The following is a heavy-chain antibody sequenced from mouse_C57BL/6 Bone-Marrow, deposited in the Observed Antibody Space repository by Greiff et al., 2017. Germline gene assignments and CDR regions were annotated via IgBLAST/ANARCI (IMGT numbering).Heavy chain of an antibody. Sequence: VQLQQSGAELARPGASVKLSCKASGYTFTSYGISWVKQRTGQGLEWIGEIYPRSGNTYYNEKFKGKATLTADKSSSTAYMELRNLTSEDSAVYFCASSYYSNYPWFAYWGQGTLVTVSA. CDR2: IYPRSGNT. J-gene: IGHJ3*01. D-gene: IGHD2-5*01. CDR1: GYTFTSYG. V-gene: IGHV1-81*01. CDR3: ASSYYSNYPWFAY.